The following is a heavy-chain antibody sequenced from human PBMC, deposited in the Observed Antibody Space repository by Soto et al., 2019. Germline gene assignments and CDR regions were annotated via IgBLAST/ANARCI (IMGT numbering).Heavy chain of an antibody. J-gene: IGHJ4*02. CDR2: IKSKTDGGTT. V-gene: IGHV3-15*01. CDR3: TTDIEVATIWGFDY. Sequence: GGSLRLSCAASGFTFSNAWMSWVRQAPGKGLEWVGRIKSKTDGGTTDYAAPVKGRFTISRDDSKNTLYLQMNSLKTEDTAVYYCTTDIEVATIWGFDYWGQGTLVTVSS. CDR1: GFTFSNAW. D-gene: IGHD5-12*01.